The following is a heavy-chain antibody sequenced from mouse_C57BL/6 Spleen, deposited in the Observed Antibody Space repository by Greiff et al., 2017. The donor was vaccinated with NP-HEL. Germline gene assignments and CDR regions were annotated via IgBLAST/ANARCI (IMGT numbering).Heavy chain of an antibody. Sequence: QVHVKQSGAELARPGASVKMSCKASGYTFTSYTMHWVKQRPGQGLEWIGYINPSSGYTKYNQKFKDKATLTADKSSSTAYMQLSSLTSEDSAVYYCARHHDYDVSHFDYWGQGTTLTVSS. CDR3: ARHHDYDVSHFDY. CDR2: INPSSGYT. CDR1: GYTFTSYT. J-gene: IGHJ2*01. V-gene: IGHV1-4*01. D-gene: IGHD2-4*01.